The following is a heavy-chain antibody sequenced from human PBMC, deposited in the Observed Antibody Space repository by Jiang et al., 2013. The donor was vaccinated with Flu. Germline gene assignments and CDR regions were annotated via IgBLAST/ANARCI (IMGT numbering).Heavy chain of an antibody. Sequence: GAEVKKPGASVKVSCKASGYTFTSYAMHWVRQAPGQRLEWMGWINAGNGNTKYSQKFQGRVTITRDTSASTAYMELSSLRSEDTAVYYCARESYSMVRGADFDYWGQGTLVTVSS. CDR3: ARESYSMVRGADFDY. V-gene: IGHV1-3*01. CDR2: INAGNGNT. CDR1: GYTFTSYA. D-gene: IGHD3-10*01. J-gene: IGHJ4*02.